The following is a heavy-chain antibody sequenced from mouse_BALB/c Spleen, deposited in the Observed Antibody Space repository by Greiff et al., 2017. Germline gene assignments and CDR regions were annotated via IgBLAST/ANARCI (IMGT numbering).Heavy chain of an antibody. CDR2: IWGDGST. Sequence: VQLVESGPGLVAPSQSLSITCTVSGFSLTGYGVNWVRQPPGKGLEWLGMIWGDGSTDYNSALKSRLSISKDNSKSQVFLKMNSLQTDDTARYYCARDRSGTKASYAMDYWGQGTTLTVSS. V-gene: IGHV2-6-7*01. J-gene: IGHJ2*01. D-gene: IGHD1-3*01. CDR3: ARDRSGTKASYAMDY. CDR1: GFSLTGYG.